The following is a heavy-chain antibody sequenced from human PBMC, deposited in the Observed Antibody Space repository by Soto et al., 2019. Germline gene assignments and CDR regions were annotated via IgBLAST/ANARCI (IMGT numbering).Heavy chain of an antibody. D-gene: IGHD3-22*01. CDR1: GFTFGDYA. CDR3: TRDFGGMIVVVTDAFDI. Sequence: GWSLRLSCTASGFTFGDYAMSWFRQAPGRGLEWVGFIRSKAYGGTTEYAASVKGRFTISRDDSKSIAYLQMNSLKTEDTAVYYCTRDFGGMIVVVTDAFDIWGQGTMVTVSS. V-gene: IGHV3-49*03. CDR2: IRSKAYGGTT. J-gene: IGHJ3*02.